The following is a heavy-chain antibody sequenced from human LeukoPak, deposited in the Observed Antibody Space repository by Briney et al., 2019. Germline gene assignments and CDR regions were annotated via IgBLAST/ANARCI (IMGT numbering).Heavy chain of an antibody. D-gene: IGHD6-6*01. Sequence: SSETLSLTCTVSVRSISSYYWSWIRQPAGKGLEWIGRTYTSWSTNYNPSLKSRVTMSVDTSKNQFSLKLSSVTAADTAVYYCARDAIAARPGEIYYYYYSMDVWGKGTTVTVSS. CDR2: TYTSWST. CDR3: ARDAIAARPGEIYYYYYSMDV. V-gene: IGHV4-4*07. J-gene: IGHJ6*03. CDR1: VRSISSYY.